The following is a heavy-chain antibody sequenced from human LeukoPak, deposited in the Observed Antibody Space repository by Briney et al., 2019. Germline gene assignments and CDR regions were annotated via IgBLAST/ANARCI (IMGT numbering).Heavy chain of an antibody. CDR1: GYSFISYW. D-gene: IGHD6-13*01. CDR3: ARRKQPSAFDI. J-gene: IGHJ3*02. CDR2: IYPGDSDT. V-gene: IGHV5-51*01. Sequence: KYGESLKISCKASGYSFISYWIGWVRQMPGKGLEWMGIIYPGDSDTRYSPSFQGQVTISADKSTSTAYLQWSRLKASDTAMYHCARRKQPSAFDIWGQGTVVTVSS.